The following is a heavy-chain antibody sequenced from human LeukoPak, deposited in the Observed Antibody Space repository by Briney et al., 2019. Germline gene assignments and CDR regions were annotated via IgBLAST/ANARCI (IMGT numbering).Heavy chain of an antibody. Sequence: SETLSLTCAVYGGSFSGYYWSWIRQPPGKGLEWIGEINHSGSTNYNPSLKRRWTISVDTSKNQFSLKLSSVTAADTAVYYCARGPPRSSGYRSKFFDYWGQGTLVTVSS. V-gene: IGHV4-34*01. CDR3: ARGPPRSSGYRSKFFDY. CDR1: GGSFSGYY. D-gene: IGHD3-22*01. J-gene: IGHJ4*02. CDR2: INHSGST.